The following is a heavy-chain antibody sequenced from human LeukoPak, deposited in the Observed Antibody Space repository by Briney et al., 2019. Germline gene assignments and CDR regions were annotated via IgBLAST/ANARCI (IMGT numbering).Heavy chain of an antibody. V-gene: IGHV3-23*01. CDR3: AKSGGLSGSGRLAMDV. Sequence: AGGSLRLSCAASGYTFNSYAMSWVRQAPGKGLEWVSAISGSGGSTYYADSVKGRFTISRDNSKNTLYLQMNSLRAEDTALYYCAKSGGLSGSGRLAMDVWGQGTTVTVSS. J-gene: IGHJ6*02. CDR2: ISGSGGST. D-gene: IGHD3-10*01. CDR1: GYTFNSYA.